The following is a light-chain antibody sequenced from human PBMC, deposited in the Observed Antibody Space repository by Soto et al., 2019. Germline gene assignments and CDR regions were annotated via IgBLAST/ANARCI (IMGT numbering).Light chain of an antibody. CDR2: GAS. V-gene: IGKV3-20*01. CDR3: QQYGSSPPWT. CDR1: QSVSGNY. J-gene: IGKJ1*01. Sequence: IVLPPSPGTLSLSLVQRVTLSCRARQSVSGNYLAWYQQKPGQAPRLLIYGASSRATGIPDRFSGSGSGTDFTLTISRLEPEDFAVYYCQQYGSSPPWTFGQGTKVDIK.